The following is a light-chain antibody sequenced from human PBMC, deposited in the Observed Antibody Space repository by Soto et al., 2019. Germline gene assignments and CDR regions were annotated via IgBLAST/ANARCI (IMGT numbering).Light chain of an antibody. CDR3: QQYNSYPWT. V-gene: IGKV1-5*01. Sequence: DIQMTQSPSTLSASVGDRVTITCRAGQSISSWLAWYQQKPGKAPKLLIYVASSLESEVPSRFIGSRSGTEFTLTISSLQPDDFATYYCQQYNSYPWTFGQGTKVEIK. J-gene: IGKJ1*01. CDR1: QSISSW. CDR2: VAS.